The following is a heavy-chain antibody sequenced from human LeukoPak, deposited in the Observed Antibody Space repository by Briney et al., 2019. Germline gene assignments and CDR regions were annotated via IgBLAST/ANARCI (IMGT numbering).Heavy chain of an antibody. D-gene: IGHD3-16*01. V-gene: IGHV4-38-2*02. CDR2: INHSGST. CDR3: ARLRGRRQAY. J-gene: IGHJ4*02. Sequence: SETLSLTCTVSGYSISSGYYWGWIRQPPGKGLEWIGEINHSGSTNYNPSLKSRVTISVDTSKNQFSLKLSSVTAADTAVYYCARLRGRRQAYWGQGTLVTVSS. CDR1: GYSISSGYY.